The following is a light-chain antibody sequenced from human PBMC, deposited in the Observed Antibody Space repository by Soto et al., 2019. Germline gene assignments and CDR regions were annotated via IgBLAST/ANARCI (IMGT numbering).Light chain of an antibody. Sequence: DIHMTQSPSSLSASVGDRVTITCRASQSINTYLNWYQQKPGKAPNLLIYAASSLHSGVPSRFSGGGSGTDFTPTISSLQPEDSATYYCQQSFDGPRTFGQGTKVEIK. V-gene: IGKV1-39*01. CDR1: QSINTY. J-gene: IGKJ1*01. CDR3: QQSFDGPRT. CDR2: AAS.